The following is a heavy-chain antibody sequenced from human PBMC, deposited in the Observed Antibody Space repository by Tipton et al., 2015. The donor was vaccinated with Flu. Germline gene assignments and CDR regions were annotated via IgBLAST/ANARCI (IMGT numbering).Heavy chain of an antibody. Sequence: GLVKPSETLSLICTVSGGSMNSYNDVWGWIRQPPGKGLEWIGTIYNSGSSYYNPSLTSRVTISIDRSKNQFSLNLKSVTAADMAVYYCARRDYSNYVSDPKSWFDPWGQGTLVAVSS. CDR3: ARRDYSNYVSDPKSWFDP. CDR2: IYNSGSS. J-gene: IGHJ5*02. CDR1: GGSMNSYNDV. D-gene: IGHD4-11*01. V-gene: IGHV4-39*07.